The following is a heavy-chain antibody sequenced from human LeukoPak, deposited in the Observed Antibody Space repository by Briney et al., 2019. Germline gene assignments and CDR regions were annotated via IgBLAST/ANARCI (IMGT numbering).Heavy chain of an antibody. J-gene: IGHJ3*02. Sequence: ASVKVSCKVSGYTLTELSMHWVRQAPGKGLEWMGGFDPEDGETIYAQKFQGRVTITADKSTSTAYMELSSLRSEDTAVYYCARDPSVVRAFDIWGQGTMVTVSS. D-gene: IGHD2-21*01. CDR1: GYTLTELS. V-gene: IGHV1-24*01. CDR2: FDPEDGET. CDR3: ARDPSVVRAFDI.